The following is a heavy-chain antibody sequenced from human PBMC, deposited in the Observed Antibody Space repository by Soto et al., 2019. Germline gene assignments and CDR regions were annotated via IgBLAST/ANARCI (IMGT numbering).Heavy chain of an antibody. V-gene: IGHV4-30-4*01. CDR2: IYYSGTT. D-gene: IGHD2-2*02. Sequence: PSETLSLTCTVSGGSISSADCYWSWIRQPPGKGLEWIGYIYYSGTTHYNSSLKSRVTMSLDTFKNQFSLKLNSVTAADTAVYYCARDPRQGFCSSTSCYTPNWGQGTLVTVSS. J-gene: IGHJ1*01. CDR1: GGSISSADCY. CDR3: ARDPRQGFCSSTSCYTPN.